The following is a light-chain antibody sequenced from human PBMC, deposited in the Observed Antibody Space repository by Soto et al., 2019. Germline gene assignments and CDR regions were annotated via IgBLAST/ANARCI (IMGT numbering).Light chain of an antibody. Sequence: EIVLCQSPGTLSLSPGERATLSCRASQSVSSSYLAWYRQKPGQTPRLLIYGASNRATGIPDRFSGSGSGTDFTLTISRLEPEDFAVYYCQQYGSPLTFGGGTKVDIK. V-gene: IGKV3-20*01. CDR1: QSVSSSY. CDR2: GAS. J-gene: IGKJ4*01. CDR3: QQYGSPLT.